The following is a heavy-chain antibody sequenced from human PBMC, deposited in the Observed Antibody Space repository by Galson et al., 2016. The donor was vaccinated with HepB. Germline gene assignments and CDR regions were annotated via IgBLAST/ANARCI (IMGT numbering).Heavy chain of an antibody. Sequence: SETLSLTCAVSGASITTNNWWSWVRQSPGKGLEWIGEVSHSGITNYNPSLKSRVTMSIDKSKNEFSLQLTSVTVADTAVYFCAKSAPIRFLEWSNRSVFEYWGQGTLVTVSS. D-gene: IGHD3-3*01. V-gene: IGHV4-4*02. J-gene: IGHJ4*02. CDR1: GASITTNNW. CDR2: VSHSGIT. CDR3: AKSAPIRFLEWSNRSVFEY.